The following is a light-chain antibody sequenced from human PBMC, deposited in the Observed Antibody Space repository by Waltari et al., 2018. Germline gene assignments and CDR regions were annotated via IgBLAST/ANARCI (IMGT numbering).Light chain of an antibody. CDR2: DVT. CDR1: SSDVGFYNY. Sequence: QSALTQPASVSGSPGQSITISCTGTSSDVGFYNYVSWYHQHPGKAPKLISYDVTERPSGVSDRFSGSKSGNTASLTISGLQAEDESDYYCNSYAGSSSWVFGGGTKLTVL. V-gene: IGLV2-14*01. CDR3: NSYAGSSSWV. J-gene: IGLJ3*02.